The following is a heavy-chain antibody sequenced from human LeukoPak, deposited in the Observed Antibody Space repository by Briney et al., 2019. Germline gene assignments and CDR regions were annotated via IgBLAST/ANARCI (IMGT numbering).Heavy chain of an antibody. CDR1: GFTFSSYA. D-gene: IGHD4-17*01. J-gene: IGHJ5*02. CDR2: ISGSGGNT. V-gene: IGHV3-23*01. CDR3: AKEKYYGDYPRWFDP. Sequence: LSGGSLRLSCAASGFTFSSYAMSWVRQAPGKGLQWVSAISGSGGNTYYADSVKGRFTISRDNSKNTLSLLMNSLRAEDTAVYYCAKEKYYGDYPRWFDPWGQGTLVTVSS.